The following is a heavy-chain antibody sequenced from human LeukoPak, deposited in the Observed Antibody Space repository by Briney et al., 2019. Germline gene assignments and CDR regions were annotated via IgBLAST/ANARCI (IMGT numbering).Heavy chain of an antibody. J-gene: IGHJ4*02. CDR2: IYYSGST. D-gene: IGHD7-27*01. V-gene: IGHV4-30-4*08. Sequence: PSETLSLTCTVSGGSISSGDYYWSWIRQPPGKGLEWIGYIYYSGSTYYNPSLKSRVTISIDTSKNQFSLNLSSVTAADTAVYYCARVHLGMGFYFDYWGQGTLVTASS. CDR1: GGSISSGDYY. CDR3: ARVHLGMGFYFDY.